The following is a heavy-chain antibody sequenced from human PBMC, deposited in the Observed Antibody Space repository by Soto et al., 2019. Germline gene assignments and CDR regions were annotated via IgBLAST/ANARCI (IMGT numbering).Heavy chain of an antibody. CDR3: ARELRYFDWSLDY. CDR1: GFTFSSYG. Sequence: TGGSLRLSCAASGFTFSSYGMHWVRQAPGKGLEWVAVIWYDGSNKYYADSVKGRFTISRDNSKNTLYLQMNSLRAEDTAVYYCARELRYFDWSLDYWGQGTLVTVSS. CDR2: IWYDGSNK. D-gene: IGHD3-9*01. J-gene: IGHJ4*02. V-gene: IGHV3-33*01.